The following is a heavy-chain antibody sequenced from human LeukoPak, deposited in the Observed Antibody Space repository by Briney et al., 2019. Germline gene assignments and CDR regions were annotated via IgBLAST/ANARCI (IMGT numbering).Heavy chain of an antibody. Sequence: ASVRVSCKASGYTFTSYGISWVRQAPGQGGEWMGWISAYNGNTNYAQKLQGRVTMTTDTSTSTVYMELRSLRSDDTAVYYCARVPNYDFWSGYQRSPFDYWGQGTLVTVSS. V-gene: IGHV1-18*01. J-gene: IGHJ4*02. CDR1: GYTFTSYG. D-gene: IGHD3-3*01. CDR2: ISAYNGNT. CDR3: ARVPNYDFWSGYQRSPFDY.